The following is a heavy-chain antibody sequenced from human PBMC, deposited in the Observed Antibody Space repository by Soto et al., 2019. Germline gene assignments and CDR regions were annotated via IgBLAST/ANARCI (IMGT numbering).Heavy chain of an antibody. Sequence: PGGSLRLSCEASGFSVSGEWMTWVRQAARKGVEWVANINHGGRVKQYGGSVKGRFTISRENAKDSLYLQIDSLRDEDTALYYCVKIPPRYILGDFWGHVTLFTVSS. J-gene: IGHJ4*01. D-gene: IGHD1-26*01. CDR1: GFSVSGEW. CDR3: VKIPPRYILGDF. CDR2: INHGGRVK. V-gene: IGHV3-7*03.